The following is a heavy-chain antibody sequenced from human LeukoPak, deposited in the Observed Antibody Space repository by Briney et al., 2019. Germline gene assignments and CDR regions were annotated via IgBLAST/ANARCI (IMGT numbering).Heavy chain of an antibody. D-gene: IGHD5-12*01. J-gene: IGHJ4*02. Sequence: GGPLRLSCAASGYIFNKYGMHWVRQAPGKGLEWVAFIRYDGSNKYYADSVKGRFTISKDNSKNTLYLQMNSLRAEDTAVYYCAKDSIVAKRSYFDYWGQGTLVTVSS. CDR2: IRYDGSNK. CDR1: GYIFNKYG. V-gene: IGHV3-30*02. CDR3: AKDSIVAKRSYFDY.